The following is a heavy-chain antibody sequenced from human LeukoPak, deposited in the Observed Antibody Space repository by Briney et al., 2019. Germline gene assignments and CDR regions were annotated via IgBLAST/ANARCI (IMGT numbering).Heavy chain of an antibody. Sequence: SETLSLTCTVSGASFTDTSHFWAWIRQPPGKGLEWIGRIYSGSTNYNPSLKRRVTISVDKYKKQFSLKLSSVTAADTAVYYCARQDYYGSGSYYMDVWGKGTTVTVSS. CDR1: GASFTDTSHF. J-gene: IGHJ6*04. V-gene: IGHV4-39*01. CDR3: ARQDYYGSGSYYMDV. D-gene: IGHD3-10*01. CDR2: IYSGST.